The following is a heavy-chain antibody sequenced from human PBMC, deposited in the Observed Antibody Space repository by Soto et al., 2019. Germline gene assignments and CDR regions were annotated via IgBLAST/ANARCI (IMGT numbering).Heavy chain of an antibody. Sequence: ASVKVSCKASGYTFTSYGISWVRQAPGQGLEWMGWISAYNGNTNYAQKLQGRVTMTTDTSTSTAYMELRSLRSDDTAVYYCAGEGGYCSGGSCYWRDRQWFDPWGQGTLVTVSS. D-gene: IGHD2-15*01. CDR2: ISAYNGNT. CDR1: GYTFTSYG. V-gene: IGHV1-18*01. J-gene: IGHJ5*02. CDR3: AGEGGYCSGGSCYWRDRQWFDP.